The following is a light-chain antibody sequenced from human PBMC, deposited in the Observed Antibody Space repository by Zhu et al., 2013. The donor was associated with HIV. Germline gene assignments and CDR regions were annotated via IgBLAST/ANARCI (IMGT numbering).Light chain of an antibody. Sequence: DIQLTQSPSFLSASVGDRVTITCRASHDIGRYLAWYQQKPGKAPSLFIYAASTLETGVPSRFSGSGSGTEFTLTITSLQPEDFATYYCLQDYNFPYTFGQGTKLEIK. J-gene: IGKJ2*01. CDR3: LQDYNFPYT. CDR1: HDIGRY. V-gene: IGKV1-9*01. CDR2: AAS.